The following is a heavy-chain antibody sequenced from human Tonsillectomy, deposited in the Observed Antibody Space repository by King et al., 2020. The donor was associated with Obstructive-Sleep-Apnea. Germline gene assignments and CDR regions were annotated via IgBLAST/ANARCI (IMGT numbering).Heavy chain of an antibody. CDR3: TTDFYVPVVPAAIMVNYYGMDV. Sequence: VQLVESGGGLVKPGGSLRLSCAASGFTFSNAWMNWVRQAPGKGLEWVGRIKSKTDGGTTDYAAPVKGRFTILRDDSKNTLYLQMNSLKTEETAVSYCTTDFYVPVVPAAIMVNYYGMDVWGQGTTVTVSS. V-gene: IGHV3-15*01. J-gene: IGHJ6*02. D-gene: IGHD2-2*01. CDR1: GFTFSNAW. CDR2: IKSKTDGGTT.